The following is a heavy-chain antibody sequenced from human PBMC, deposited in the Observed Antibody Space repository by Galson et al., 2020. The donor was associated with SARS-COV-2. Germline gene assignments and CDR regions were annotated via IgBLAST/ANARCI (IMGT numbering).Heavy chain of an antibody. CDR1: GYTFTSYD. J-gene: IGHJ5*02. V-gene: IGHV1-8*01. CDR2: MNPNSGNT. CDR3: AKAYYDSSGLPCVGFDP. Sequence: ASVKVSCKASGYTFTSYDINWVRQATGQGLEWMGWMNPNSGNTGYAQKFQGRVTMTRNTSISTAYMELSSLRSEDTAVYYCAKAYYDSSGLPCVGFDPWGQGTLVTVSS. D-gene: IGHD3-22*01.